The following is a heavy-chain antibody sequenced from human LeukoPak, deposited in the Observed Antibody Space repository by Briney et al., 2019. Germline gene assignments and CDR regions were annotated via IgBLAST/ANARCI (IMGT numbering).Heavy chain of an antibody. J-gene: IGHJ4*02. D-gene: IGHD2-21*01. Sequence: GGSLRLSCAASGFTLSSYAMSWVRQAPGKGLEWVSAISDSGNTYHADSVKGRFTISRDSSKNTLFLQMNRLSPEDAAVYYCAKAPVTACRGAYCYPFDYWGQGTLVTVSS. CDR2: ISDSGNT. V-gene: IGHV3-23*01. CDR1: GFTLSSYA. CDR3: AKAPVTACRGAYCYPFDY.